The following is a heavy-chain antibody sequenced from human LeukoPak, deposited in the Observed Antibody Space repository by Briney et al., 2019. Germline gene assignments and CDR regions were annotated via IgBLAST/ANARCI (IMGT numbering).Heavy chain of an antibody. CDR3: AKIAARDTGEGY. D-gene: IGHD6-6*01. J-gene: IGHJ4*02. CDR1: GYTFTSNH. V-gene: IGHV1-46*01. CDR2: INPSGDST. Sequence: ASVKVSCKASGYTFTSNHIHWVRQAPGQGLEWMGVINPSGDSTSYAPKFQGRVTVTRDTSTSTVYMELSSLRSEDTGIYYCAKIAARDTGEGYWGQGTRSPSPQ.